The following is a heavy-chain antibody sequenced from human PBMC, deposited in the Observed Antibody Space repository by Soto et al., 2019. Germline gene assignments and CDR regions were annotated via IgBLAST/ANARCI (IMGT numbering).Heavy chain of an antibody. CDR1: GGSISSYY. D-gene: IGHD1-1*01. CDR3: ARDHTLEQRDYYYGMDV. V-gene: IGHV4-59*01. Sequence: XEILSLTCTVSGGSISSYYWSWIRQPPGKGLEWIGYIYYSVSTNYNPSLKSRVTISVDTSKNQFSLKLSSVTAADTAVYYCARDHTLEQRDYYYGMDVWGQGTTVTVSS. J-gene: IGHJ6*02. CDR2: IYYSVST.